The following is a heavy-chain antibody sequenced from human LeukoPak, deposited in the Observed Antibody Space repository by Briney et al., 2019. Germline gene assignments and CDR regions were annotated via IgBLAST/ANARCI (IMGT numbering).Heavy chain of an antibody. CDR2: INPSGGST. J-gene: IGHJ4*02. CDR3: ARAGSYYGGDPDC. V-gene: IGHV1-46*01. CDR1: GYTFTSYY. Sequence: GASVKVSCKASGYTFTSYYMHWVRQAPGQGLEWMGIINPSGGSTSYAQKFQGRVTMTRDTSSSTVYMELSRLIYDDTAVYYCARAGSYYGGDPDCWGQGTLVTVSS. D-gene: IGHD1-26*01.